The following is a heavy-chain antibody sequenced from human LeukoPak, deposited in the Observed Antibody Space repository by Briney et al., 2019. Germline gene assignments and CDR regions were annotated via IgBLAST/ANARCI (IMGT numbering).Heavy chain of an antibody. Sequence: PGGSLRLSCAASGFTFSNYAISWVRQAPGKGLEWVSTISGSGILSYYADSVKGRFTISRDNSKNTLYLQMNSLRAEDTAVYYCARRYHGDYYLDYWGQGTLVTVSS. V-gene: IGHV3-23*01. CDR1: GFTFSNYA. D-gene: IGHD4-17*01. CDR3: ARRYHGDYYLDY. J-gene: IGHJ4*02. CDR2: ISGSGILS.